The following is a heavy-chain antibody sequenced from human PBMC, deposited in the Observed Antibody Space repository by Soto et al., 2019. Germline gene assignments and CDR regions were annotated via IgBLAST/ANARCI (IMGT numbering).Heavy chain of an antibody. Sequence: QVQLVQSGAEVKKPGASVKVSCKTSGYTFTGKHMHWERQAPGEGLEWMGRIDPKNGDTAYAQDFQGRVTMTSDTSLNTAYMELTSLTSDDTAMYYCARENFHYDYWGQGTLITVSS. CDR3: ARENFHYDY. CDR1: GYTFTGKH. CDR2: IDPKNGDT. D-gene: IGHD1-26*01. J-gene: IGHJ4*02. V-gene: IGHV1-2*06.